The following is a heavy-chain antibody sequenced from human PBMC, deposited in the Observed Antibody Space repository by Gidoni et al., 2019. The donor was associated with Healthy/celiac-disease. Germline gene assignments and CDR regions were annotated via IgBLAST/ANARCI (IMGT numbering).Heavy chain of an antibody. CDR2: IIPSVGTA. J-gene: IGHJ6*02. Sequence: QVQLVQSGAELKKPASSVKASCKASAGTFRSYAISRVRRAPGQGLEWMGVIIPSVGTAHYAQKFQGGVTMAGDEPTSTAYMEMSSLRSEDTAVYYCAGPLLESYAGGYYYYGRDVWGQGTTVTVSS. CDR3: AGPLLESYAGGYYYYGRDV. CDR1: AGTFRSYA. V-gene: IGHV1-69*01. D-gene: IGHD3-16*01.